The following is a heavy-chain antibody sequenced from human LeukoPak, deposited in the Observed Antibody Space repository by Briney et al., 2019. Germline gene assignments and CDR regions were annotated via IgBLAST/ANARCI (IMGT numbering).Heavy chain of an antibody. Sequence: GASVKVSCKASGYTFTSYDLHWVRQATGQGLEWMGWMNPNSGNTGYAQKFQGRVTMTRNTSISTAYMELSSLRSEDTAVYYCARDLYGDYATKFDYWGQGTLVTVSS. CDR1: GYTFTSYD. D-gene: IGHD4-17*01. J-gene: IGHJ4*02. V-gene: IGHV1-8*01. CDR3: ARDLYGDYATKFDY. CDR2: MNPNSGNT.